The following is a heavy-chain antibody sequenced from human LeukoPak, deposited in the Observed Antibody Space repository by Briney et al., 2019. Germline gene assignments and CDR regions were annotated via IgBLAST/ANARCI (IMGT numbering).Heavy chain of an antibody. D-gene: IGHD2-21*02. CDR3: ARGGDWLFDY. Sequence: GSLRLSCAASGFTVSSNYMSWVRQPPGKGLEWIGEIHHSKSSNYYPSLKSRVTISVDKSKNQFSLELNSVTAADTAVYYCARGGDWLFDYWGQGILVTVSS. CDR1: GFTVSSNY. J-gene: IGHJ4*02. V-gene: IGHV4-4*02. CDR2: IHHSKSS.